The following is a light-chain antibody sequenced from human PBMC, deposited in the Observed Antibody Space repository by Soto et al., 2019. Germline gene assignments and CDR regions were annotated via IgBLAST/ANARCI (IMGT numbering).Light chain of an antibody. V-gene: IGLV2-14*01. CDR1: SSDVGGYNY. J-gene: IGLJ1*01. CDR2: DVS. CDR3: SSYTSSSTYV. Sequence: HSVLTQPASVSESPGQSITISCTGTSSDVGGYNYVSWYQQYPGKAPKVMIYDVSNRPSGVSNRFSGSKSGNTASLTISGLQAEDEADYYCSSYTSSSTYVFGSGTKVTVL.